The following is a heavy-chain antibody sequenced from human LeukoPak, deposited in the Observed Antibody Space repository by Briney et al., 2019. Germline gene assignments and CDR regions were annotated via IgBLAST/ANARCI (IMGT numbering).Heavy chain of an antibody. J-gene: IGHJ5*02. CDR1: GYSFTSHY. Sequence: ASVKVSCKASGYSFTSHYMDWVRQAPGQGLELKGLINPSGSSTLYAQEFQGRVTMTRDMSTTKDYMELSSLRSENTAVYYCARDNSVGDIALWFDPWGQGTLVTVSS. CDR2: INPSGSST. V-gene: IGHV1-46*01. D-gene: IGHD3-16*02. CDR3: ARDNSVGDIALWFDP.